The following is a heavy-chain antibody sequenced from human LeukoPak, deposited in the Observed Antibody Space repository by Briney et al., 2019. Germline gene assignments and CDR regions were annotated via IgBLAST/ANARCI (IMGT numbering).Heavy chain of an antibody. CDR3: ARHDYDCTGYYYFDY. Sequence: PSETLSLTCTVYGDSITGNSYYWGWIRQPPGKGLEWIGSMFYSGSTYSNPSLKSRVAISVDTSKNQFSLKLSSVTAADTAVYYCARHDYDCTGYYYFDYWGQGTLVTVSS. V-gene: IGHV4-39*01. J-gene: IGHJ4*02. D-gene: IGHD3-22*01. CDR2: MFYSGST. CDR1: GDSITGNSYY.